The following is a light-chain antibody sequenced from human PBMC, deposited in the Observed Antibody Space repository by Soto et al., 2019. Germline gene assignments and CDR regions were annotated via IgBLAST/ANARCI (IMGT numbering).Light chain of an antibody. V-gene: IGKV3D-15*01. J-gene: IGKJ4*01. CDR3: QKYNDWPLN. CDR1: QSVSDN. Sequence: EIVLTHSPATLSVSPGERVTLSCRASQSVSDNLAWYQQKPGQAPRLLIYGASIRATDIPARFSGSGSGTEFSLTISSLQSEDFAVYYCQKYNDWPLNCGGGNTGAIK. CDR2: GAS.